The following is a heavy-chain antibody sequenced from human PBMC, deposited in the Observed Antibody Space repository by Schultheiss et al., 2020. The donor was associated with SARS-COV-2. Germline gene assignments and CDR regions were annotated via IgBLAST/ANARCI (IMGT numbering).Heavy chain of an antibody. V-gene: IGHV3-15*01. D-gene: IGHD3-22*01. CDR1: GLTFSNAW. J-gene: IGHJ6*02. CDR2: IKGKVDGETT. CDR3: TRAKSSGYLTPSYYYGMDV. Sequence: GESLKISCAASGLTFSNAWLSWVRQAPGKGLEWLGRIKGKVDGETTDYAAPVKGRFTISRDDSKNTLYLQMNSLRTEDTAVYYCTRAKSSGYLTPSYYYGMDVWGQGTTVTVSS.